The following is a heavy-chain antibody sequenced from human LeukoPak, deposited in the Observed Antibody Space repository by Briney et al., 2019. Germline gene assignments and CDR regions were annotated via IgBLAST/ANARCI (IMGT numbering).Heavy chain of an antibody. CDR3: ASESYDYYDSSGPRHFDY. J-gene: IGHJ4*02. CDR2: ITPIFGTA. Sequence: ASVKVSCKASGGTFSSYAISWVRRAPGQGLEWMGGITPIFGTANYAQKFQGRVTITTDESTSTAYMELSSLRSEDTAVYYCASESYDYYDSSGPRHFDYWGQGTLVTVSS. D-gene: IGHD3-22*01. CDR1: GGTFSSYA. V-gene: IGHV1-69*05.